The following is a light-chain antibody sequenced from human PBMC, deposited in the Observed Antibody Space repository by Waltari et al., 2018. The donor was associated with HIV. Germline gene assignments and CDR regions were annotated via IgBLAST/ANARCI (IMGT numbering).Light chain of an antibody. V-gene: IGLV8-61*01. Sequence: QTAVTQEPSFSVSPGGTVTLTCALSSGSVSPSLYPGWYQPTPGQAPRTLIYSTNTRSSGVPDRFSGSILGNKAALTITGAQADDESRYYCVLYIGTSWVFGGGTELTVL. CDR1: SGSVSPSLY. CDR2: STN. J-gene: IGLJ3*02. CDR3: VLYIGTSWV.